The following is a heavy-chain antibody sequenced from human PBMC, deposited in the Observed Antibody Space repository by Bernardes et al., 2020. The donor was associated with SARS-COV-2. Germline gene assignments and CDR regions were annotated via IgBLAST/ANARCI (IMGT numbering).Heavy chain of an antibody. V-gene: IGHV4-39*01. Sequence: ETLSLTCTVSGGSISTSTYYWGWIRQSPGKGLEWIGTIYYTGSTYYNPSLKSRVTISVDTSKNQFSLRLTSVTAADTSVYYCARAPPEAVAGMGLFDYWGQGTLVTVSS. CDR2: IYYTGST. CDR3: ARAPPEAVAGMGLFDY. CDR1: GGSISTSTYY. J-gene: IGHJ4*02. D-gene: IGHD6-19*01.